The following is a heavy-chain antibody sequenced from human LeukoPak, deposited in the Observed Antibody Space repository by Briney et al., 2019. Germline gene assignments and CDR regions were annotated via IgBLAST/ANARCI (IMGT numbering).Heavy chain of an antibody. CDR3: TTLKRVDFWSGYHDAFDI. J-gene: IGHJ3*02. Sequence: GGSLRLSCAASGFTFSNALMSWVRQAPGKGLEWVGRIKSKTDGGTTDYAAPVKGRFTISRDDSKNTLYLQMNSLKTEDTAVYYCTTLKRVDFWSGYHDAFDIWGQGTMVTVSS. CDR1: GFTFSNAL. V-gene: IGHV3-15*01. D-gene: IGHD3-3*01. CDR2: IKSKTDGGTT.